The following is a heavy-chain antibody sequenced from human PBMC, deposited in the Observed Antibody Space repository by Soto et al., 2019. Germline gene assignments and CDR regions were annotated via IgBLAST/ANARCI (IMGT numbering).Heavy chain of an antibody. Sequence: GGSLRLSCAASGFTVSSNYMSWVRPAPGKGLEWVSVIYSGGSTYYADSVKGRFTISRHNSKNTLYLQMNSLRAEDTAVYYCASSRGQLDYYYGMDVWGQGTTVTVSS. D-gene: IGHD6-6*01. J-gene: IGHJ6*02. CDR1: GFTVSSNY. V-gene: IGHV3-53*04. CDR3: ASSRGQLDYYYGMDV. CDR2: IYSGGST.